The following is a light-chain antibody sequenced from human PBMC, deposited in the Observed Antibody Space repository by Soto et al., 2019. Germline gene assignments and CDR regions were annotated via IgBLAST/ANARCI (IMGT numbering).Light chain of an antibody. V-gene: IGKV3-20*01. CDR1: HSVTSN. CDR3: QQYGSSPRT. CDR2: GAS. J-gene: IGKJ4*01. Sequence: EIVMTQSPATLSVSPVEIATLSFISSHSVTSNLAWYQPTPGQAPRLLIYGASSRATGIPDRFSGSGSVTDFTLTIRRLEPEDFAVYYCQQYGSSPRTCGGGTKGDIK.